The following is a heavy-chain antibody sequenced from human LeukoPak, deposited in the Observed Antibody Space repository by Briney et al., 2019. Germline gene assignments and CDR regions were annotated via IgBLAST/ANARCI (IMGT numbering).Heavy chain of an antibody. Sequence: PGGSLRLSCAASGFTFSGSAMHWVRQASGKGLEWVGRVRSKANSYATAYAASVKGRFTISRDDSKNTAYLQMNSLKTEDTAVYYCTRPSSLVTTADYWGQGTLVTVSS. V-gene: IGHV3-73*01. CDR2: VRSKANSYAT. CDR1: GFTFSGSA. D-gene: IGHD4-17*01. CDR3: TRPSSLVTTADY. J-gene: IGHJ4*02.